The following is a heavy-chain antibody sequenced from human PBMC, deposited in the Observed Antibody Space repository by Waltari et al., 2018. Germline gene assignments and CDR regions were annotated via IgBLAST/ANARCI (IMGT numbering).Heavy chain of an antibody. V-gene: IGHV1-69*16. CDR1: GGTFSGYT. CDR3: ARENYYGSGSYPGDY. D-gene: IGHD3-10*01. Sequence: QVQLVQSGAEVKRPGSSVKVSCKASGGTFSGYTIPWVRQAPGQGLEWMGEIIPTLGTSNYAQKFQGRVTITTDESTSTAYMELSSLRSEDTAVYYCARENYYGSGSYPGDYWGQGTLVTVSS. J-gene: IGHJ4*02. CDR2: IIPTLGTS.